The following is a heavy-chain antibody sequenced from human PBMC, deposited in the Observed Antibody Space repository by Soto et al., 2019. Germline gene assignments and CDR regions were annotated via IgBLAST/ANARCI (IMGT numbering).Heavy chain of an antibody. CDR3: ARLSDYYYYYGMDV. Sequence: SETLSLTCTVSGGSISSSGYYWGWIRQPPGKGLEWIGYMYNTGSTVYNTSFKSRVNISVDTSKNQFSLKLSSVTAADTAVYYCARLSDYYYYYGMDVWGQGTTVTVSS. V-gene: IGHV4-61*05. CDR1: GGSISSSGYY. CDR2: MYNTGST. J-gene: IGHJ6*02.